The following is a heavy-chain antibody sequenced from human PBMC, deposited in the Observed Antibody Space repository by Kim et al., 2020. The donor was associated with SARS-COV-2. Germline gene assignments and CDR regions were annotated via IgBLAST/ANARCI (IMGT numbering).Heavy chain of an antibody. J-gene: IGHJ6*02. CDR2: INPNSGGT. D-gene: IGHD3-3*01. V-gene: IGHV1-2*06. Sequence: ASVKVSCKASGYTFTGYYMHWVRQAPGQGLEWMGRINPNSGGTNYAQKFQGRVTMTRDTSISTAYMELSRLSSDDTAVYYCARGGSRERTIFGVVIGSGPPYGMDVWGQGTTVTVSS. CDR1: GYTFTGYY. CDR3: ARGGSRERTIFGVVIGSGPPYGMDV.